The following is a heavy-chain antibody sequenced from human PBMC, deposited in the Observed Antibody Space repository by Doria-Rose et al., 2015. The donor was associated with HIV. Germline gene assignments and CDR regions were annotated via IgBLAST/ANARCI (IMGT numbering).Heavy chain of an antibody. D-gene: IGHD6-13*01. V-gene: IGHV2-26*01. J-gene: IGHJ4*02. CDR2: IFSDDER. CDR1: GVSLSSPGMG. CDR3: ARIKSSRWYHKYYFDF. Sequence: QVQLAQSGPVLVKPTETLTLTCTVSGVSLSSPGMGVSWIRQPPGKALEWLANIFSDDERSYKPSLKSSLTISRGSSKSQVVLTMTDMDPVDTATYYCARIKSSRWYHKYYFDFWGQGTLVIVSA.